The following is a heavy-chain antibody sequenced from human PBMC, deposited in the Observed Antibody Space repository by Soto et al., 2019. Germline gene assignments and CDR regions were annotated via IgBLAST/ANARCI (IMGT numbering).Heavy chain of an antibody. J-gene: IGHJ4*02. Sequence: SETLSLTCTVSGDSVSSVGFHWAWLRRPPGKGLEWIGYIYNGGSTYYRPSLESRMRMSLDATRNHYSLRLTSVTAADTAVYFCARAPVGLDPIRYFDYWGQGKLV. V-gene: IGHV4-30-4*01. CDR1: GDSVSSVGFH. CDR2: IYNGGST. D-gene: IGHD3-3*01. CDR3: ARAPVGLDPIRYFDY.